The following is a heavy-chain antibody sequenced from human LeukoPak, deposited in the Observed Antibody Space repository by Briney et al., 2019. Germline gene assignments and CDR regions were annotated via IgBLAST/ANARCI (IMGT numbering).Heavy chain of an antibody. D-gene: IGHD3-16*01. CDR3: ARDQGEEFDY. V-gene: IGHV3-21*01. CDR1: GFTFSSYS. J-gene: IGHJ4*02. CDR2: ISSSSSYM. Sequence: GGSLRLSCAASGFTFSSYSMNWVRQAPGKGLEWVSSISSSSSYMYYADSVKGRFTISRDNAKNSLYLQMNSLRAEDTAVYYCARDQGEEFDYWGQGTLVTVSS.